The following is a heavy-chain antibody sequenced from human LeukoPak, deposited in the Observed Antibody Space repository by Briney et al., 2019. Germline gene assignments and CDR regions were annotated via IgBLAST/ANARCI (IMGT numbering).Heavy chain of an antibody. J-gene: IGHJ4*02. V-gene: IGHV3-48*03. D-gene: IGHD6-13*01. CDR3: ARTSAAAGTYDY. CDR2: ISSSGSTI. CDR1: GFTFSSYE. Sequence: PGGSLRLSCAASGFTFSSYETNWVRQAPGKGLEWVSYISSSGSTIYYADSVKGRFTISRDNAKNSLYLQMNSLRAEDTAVYYCARTSAAAGTYDYWGQGTLVTVSS.